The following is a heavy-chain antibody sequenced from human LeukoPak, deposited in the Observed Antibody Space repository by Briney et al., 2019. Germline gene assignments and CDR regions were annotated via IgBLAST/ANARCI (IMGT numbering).Heavy chain of an antibody. CDR2: MKEDGSEK. V-gene: IGHV3-7*01. J-gene: IGHJ4*02. CDR1: GFIFSSYW. Sequence: PGGSLGLSCVASGFIFSSYWMSWVRQAPGKGLEWVANMKEDGSEKYYVDSVKGRFTISRDNAKSSLYLQMNSLRAEDTAVYYCARLRYSSTWLFDYWGQGTLVTVSS. CDR3: ARLRYSSTWLFDY. D-gene: IGHD6-13*01.